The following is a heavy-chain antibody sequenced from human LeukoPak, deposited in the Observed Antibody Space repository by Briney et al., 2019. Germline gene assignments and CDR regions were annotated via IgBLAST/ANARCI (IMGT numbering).Heavy chain of an antibody. CDR2: ISGSGDST. D-gene: IGHD6-13*01. CDR3: AKPYSSSWYYFDY. Sequence: GGSLRLSCAASGFAFRSYWMTWVRQAPGKGLEWVSAISGSGDSTYYADSVKGRFTISRDNSKNTLYLQVNSLRAEDTAVYYCAKPYSSSWYYFDYWGQGTLVTVSS. J-gene: IGHJ4*02. V-gene: IGHV3-23*01. CDR1: GFAFRSYW.